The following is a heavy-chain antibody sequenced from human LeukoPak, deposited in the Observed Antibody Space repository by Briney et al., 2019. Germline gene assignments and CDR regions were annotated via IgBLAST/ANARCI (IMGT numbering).Heavy chain of an antibody. CDR1: GFTFSSYW. D-gene: IGHD3-9*01. J-gene: IGHJ3*02. CDR2: IKQDGSEK. V-gene: IGHV3-7*01. Sequence: GGSLGLSCAASGFTFSSYWMSWVRQAPGKGLEWVANIKQDGSEKYYVDSVKGRFTISRDNAKNSLYLQMNSLRAEDTAVYYCARGGYYDILTGYYQGAFDIWGQGTMVTVSS. CDR3: ARGGYYDILTGYYQGAFDI.